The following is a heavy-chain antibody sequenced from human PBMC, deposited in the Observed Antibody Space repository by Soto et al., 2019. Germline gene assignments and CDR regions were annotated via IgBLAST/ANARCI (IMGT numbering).Heavy chain of an antibody. D-gene: IGHD3-16*01. Sequence: QITLKESGPTLVKPTQTLTLTCAFSGFSLRTSGVGVGWIRQPPGKALEWLALIYWDGYKHYSPSLKSRLTIAKDPPKNQVVLTMTKMDPVDTATYYCANKGGGDRILDYWGQGTLVTVSS. CDR2: IYWDGYK. CDR3: ANKGGGDRILDY. V-gene: IGHV2-5*02. J-gene: IGHJ4*02. CDR1: GFSLRTSGVG.